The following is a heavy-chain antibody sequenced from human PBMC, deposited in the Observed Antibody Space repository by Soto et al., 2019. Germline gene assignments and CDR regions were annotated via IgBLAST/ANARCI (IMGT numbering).Heavy chain of an antibody. CDR1: GFTFSDYY. CDR3: ERQPARNYFDY. Sequence: QVHLVESGGGLVKPGGPLRLSCAASGFTFSDYYMSWIRQAPGKGLEWLSSIDSRGRSMYYAGSVKGRFTISRDNAKNSLDLQINSLSAGDTAVYYCERQPARNYFDYWGQGTLLTVSS. V-gene: IGHV3-11*01. D-gene: IGHD6-6*01. CDR2: IDSRGRSM. J-gene: IGHJ4*02.